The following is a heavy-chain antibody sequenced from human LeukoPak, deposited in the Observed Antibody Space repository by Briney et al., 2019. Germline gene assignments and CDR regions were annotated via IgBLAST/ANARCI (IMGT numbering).Heavy chain of an antibody. CDR2: INPNSGGT. J-gene: IGHJ6*02. Sequence: ASVNLSCKASGYTFTGYYMHWVRHAPGQGLEREGWINPNSGGTNYEQKFQGRGTMTRDTSIRTAYMELSRLRSDDTAVYYCARDGGGDCYLYYSGMDVWGQGTTVTVSS. V-gene: IGHV1-2*02. CDR3: ARDGGGDCYLYYSGMDV. CDR1: GYTFTGYY. D-gene: IGHD2-21*02.